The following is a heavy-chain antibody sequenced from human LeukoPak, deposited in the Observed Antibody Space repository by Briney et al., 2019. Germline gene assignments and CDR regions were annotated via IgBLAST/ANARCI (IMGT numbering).Heavy chain of an antibody. J-gene: IGHJ4*02. V-gene: IGHV3-23*01. CDR3: AKSKTPYCSSTNCLMFDY. D-gene: IGHD2-2*01. CDR1: GFTFSSYA. CDR2: ISGSGGGST. Sequence: PGGSLRLSRAASGFTFSSYAMSWVRQAPGKGLEWVSGISGSGGGSTYDADSVKGRFTISRDNSKNTLYLQMNSLRAEDTAVYYCAKSKTPYCSSTNCLMFDYWGQGALVTVSS.